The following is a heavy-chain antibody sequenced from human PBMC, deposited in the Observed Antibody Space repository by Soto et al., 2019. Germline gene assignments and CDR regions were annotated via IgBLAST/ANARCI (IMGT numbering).Heavy chain of an antibody. CDR1: GGSISRSSYY. CDR3: SSRAPTSSHY. CDR2: IYYSGST. Sequence: SEPLSLTCTVTGGSISRSSYYWASIRQPPGKGLEWIGSIYYSGSTYYNPSLKSRVTISVDTSKNQFSLKLSSVTAADTAVYFCSSRAPTSSHYWGQGTLVTISS. V-gene: IGHV4-39*01. J-gene: IGHJ4*02. D-gene: IGHD3-10*01.